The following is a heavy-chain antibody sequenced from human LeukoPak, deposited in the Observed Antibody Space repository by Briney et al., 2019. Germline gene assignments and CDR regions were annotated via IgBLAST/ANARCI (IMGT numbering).Heavy chain of an antibody. CDR3: VRDLSPVSDRNVWYDALDI. CDR1: GFSFTTSW. V-gene: IGHV3-7*01. D-gene: IGHD1-1*01. J-gene: IGHJ3*02. CDR2: IAGDESQK. Sequence: GGSLRLSCVASGFSFTTSWMTWVRQAPGKGLEWVANIAGDESQKRYMDSVKGRFTISRDNAKNSLYLQLNSLRAEDTAIYYCVRDLSPVSDRNVWYDALDIWGQGTMVTVSS.